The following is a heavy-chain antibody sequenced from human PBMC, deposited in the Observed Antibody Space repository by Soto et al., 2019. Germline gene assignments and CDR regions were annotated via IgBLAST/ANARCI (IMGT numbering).Heavy chain of an antibody. Sequence: EVQLVESGGGLVQPGGSLRLSCAASGFTFSSYSMYWVRQAPGKGLEWVSYIGSSSSPSNTIYYADSVKGRFTISRDNAKNSLFLQMNSLREEDTAVYYCARINGDYTPIDYWGQGTLVTVSS. CDR3: ARINGDYTPIDY. CDR2: IGSSSSPSNTI. J-gene: IGHJ4*02. V-gene: IGHV3-48*02. D-gene: IGHD4-17*01. CDR1: GFTFSSYS.